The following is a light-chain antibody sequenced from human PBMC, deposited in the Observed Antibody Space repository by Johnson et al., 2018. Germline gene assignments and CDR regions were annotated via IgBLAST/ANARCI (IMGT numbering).Light chain of an antibody. V-gene: IGLV1-51*02. J-gene: IGLJ1*01. CDR3: GTWDSSLSAGNV. CDR2: ENN. CDR1: SSNIGNNY. Sequence: QSVLTQPPSVSAAPGQKVTISCSGSSSNIGNNYVSWYQQLPGTAPKLLIYENNKRPSGIPDRFSGSKSGTSATLGITGLQTGDEADYDCGTWDSSLSAGNVFVTGTKVTVL.